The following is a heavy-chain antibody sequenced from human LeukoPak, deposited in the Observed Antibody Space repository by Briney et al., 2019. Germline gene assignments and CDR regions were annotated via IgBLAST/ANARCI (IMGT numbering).Heavy chain of an antibody. CDR3: ARASGEYCSSTSCHGYYYYMDV. Sequence: GGSLRLSCAASGFTFSSYWMHWVRQAPGKGLVWVSRINTDGSSTSYADSVKGRFTISRDNAKNTLYLQMNSLRAEDTAVYYCARASGEYCSSTSCHGYYYYMDVWGKGTTVTVSS. CDR2: INTDGSST. J-gene: IGHJ6*03. CDR1: GFTFSSYW. D-gene: IGHD2-2*01. V-gene: IGHV3-74*01.